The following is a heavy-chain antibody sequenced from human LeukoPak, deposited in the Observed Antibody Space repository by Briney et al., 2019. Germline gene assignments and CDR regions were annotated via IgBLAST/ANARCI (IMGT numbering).Heavy chain of an antibody. Sequence: ASVKVSCKASGYTFSSYYMHWVRQAPGRGLEWMGIINPSGGSSTYAQKFQGRVTMTSDTSTRTVYMELSSLRSEDTAMYYCARDPTVITSSRITIFGVAKSPHNWFDPWGQGTLVTVSS. CDR2: INPSGGSS. CDR1: GYTFSSYY. CDR3: ARDPTVITSSRITIFGVAKSPHNWFDP. J-gene: IGHJ5*02. D-gene: IGHD3-3*01. V-gene: IGHV1-46*01.